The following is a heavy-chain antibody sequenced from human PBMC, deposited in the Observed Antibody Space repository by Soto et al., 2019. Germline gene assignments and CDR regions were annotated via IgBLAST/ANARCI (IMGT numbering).Heavy chain of an antibody. D-gene: IGHD6-13*01. CDR3: AKGTLVKPPGTRAFDV. V-gene: IGHV3-23*01. Sequence: EVQLLESGGGLVHPGGSLRLSCAASGFTFSNYAMSWVRQAPGMGLEWVSTLGVRSTYYADSARGRFTISRDNSNNALYLQMNILRVGDTAVYYCAKGTLVKPPGTRAFDVWGQGTMVLVSS. CDR1: GFTFSNYA. CDR2: LGVRST. J-gene: IGHJ3*01.